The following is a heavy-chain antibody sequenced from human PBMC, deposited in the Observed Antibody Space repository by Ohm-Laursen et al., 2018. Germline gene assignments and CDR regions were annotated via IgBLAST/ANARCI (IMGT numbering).Heavy chain of an antibody. D-gene: IGHD6-19*01. Sequence: SLRLSCAASGFTFSDYRMNWVRQAPGKGLEWVANIKRDGSEKYYVDSVKGRFTISRDSAKNSLYLQMNSLRVEDTAVYYCTRGAYSSGWLSEYWGQGTLVTVSS. CDR3: TRGAYSSGWLSEY. V-gene: IGHV3-7*04. J-gene: IGHJ4*02. CDR2: IKRDGSEK. CDR1: GFTFSDYR.